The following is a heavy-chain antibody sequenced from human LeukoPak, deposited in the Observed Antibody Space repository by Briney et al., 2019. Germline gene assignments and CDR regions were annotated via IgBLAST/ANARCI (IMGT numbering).Heavy chain of an antibody. CDR2: INHSGST. D-gene: IGHD3-22*01. J-gene: IGHJ4*02. CDR3: ARDLYYYDSSGPYYFDY. Sequence: PSETLSLTCAVYGGSFSDYYWSWIRQPPGRGLEWIGEINHSGSTNYNPSLKSRVTISVDTSKNQFSLKLSSVTAADTAVYYCARDLYYYDSSGPYYFDYWGQGTLVTVSS. V-gene: IGHV4-34*01. CDR1: GGSFSDYY.